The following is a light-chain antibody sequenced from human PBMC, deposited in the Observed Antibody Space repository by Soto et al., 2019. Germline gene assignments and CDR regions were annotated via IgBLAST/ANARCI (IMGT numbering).Light chain of an antibody. V-gene: IGLV1-47*01. J-gene: IGLJ3*02. CDR2: RNN. CDR1: SSNIGSNY. CDR3: AAWDDSLSGWV. Sequence: QSVLTQPPSVSGTPGQRVTISCSGSSSNIGSNYVYWYHQLPGTAPKLLIYRNNQRPSGVPDRFSGSKSGTSASLAISGLRSEDEADYYCAAWDDSLSGWVFGGGTKLTVL.